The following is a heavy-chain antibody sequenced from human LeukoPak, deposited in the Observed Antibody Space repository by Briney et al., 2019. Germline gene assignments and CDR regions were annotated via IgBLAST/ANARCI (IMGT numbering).Heavy chain of an antibody. CDR2: ISSSSRAT. D-gene: IGHD4-4*01. J-gene: IGHJ5*02. CDR3: AAYSNYAYSFDP. CDR1: GSTFSNYN. V-gene: IGHV3-48*02. Sequence: PGGSLRLSCTASGSTFSNYNMNWVRQAPGKGLEWVSYISSSSRATYYADSVKGRFTISRDNAKNSLYLQMNSLTDEDTAVYYCAAYSNYAYSFDPWGQGTLVTVSS.